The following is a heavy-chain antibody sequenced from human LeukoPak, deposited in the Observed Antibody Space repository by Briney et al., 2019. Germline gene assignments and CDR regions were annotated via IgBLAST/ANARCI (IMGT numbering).Heavy chain of an antibody. D-gene: IGHD3-9*01. Sequence: SETLSLTCTVSGGSISSYYWSWVRQPAGKGLEWIGRIYTSGSTDYNPSLKSRVTMSVDTSKNQFSLKLNSLTAADTAVYYCAKEDTLTGYFPSSDYWGHGTLVTVSS. J-gene: IGHJ4*01. V-gene: IGHV4-4*07. CDR1: GGSISSYY. CDR2: IYTSGST. CDR3: AKEDTLTGYFPSSDY.